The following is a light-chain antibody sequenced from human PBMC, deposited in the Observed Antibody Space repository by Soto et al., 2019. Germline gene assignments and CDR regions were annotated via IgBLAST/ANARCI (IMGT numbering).Light chain of an antibody. J-gene: IGKJ5*01. Sequence: DIQMTQSPSSLSTSVGDRFTITCQASQDITIYLNWYQQKQGKAPKXXIYDASNLETGVPSRFSGSGSGTDFTFTISSLQPEDIETYYCQQYDDVPITFGQGTRLEIK. CDR3: QQYDDVPIT. V-gene: IGKV1-33*01. CDR1: QDITIY. CDR2: DAS.